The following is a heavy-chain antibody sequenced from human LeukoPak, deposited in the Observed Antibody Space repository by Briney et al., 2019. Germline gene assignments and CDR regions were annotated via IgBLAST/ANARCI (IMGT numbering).Heavy chain of an antibody. CDR2: VNTATGNT. CDR3: ARVWGPTPIHYFDY. Sequence: ASVKVSCKTSGYIFTIYDINWLRQAPGQGPEWMGWVNTATGNTGYAQKFQGRVSMTRDTSRTTAYMELRSLTSEDTAVYFCARVWGPTPIHYFDYWGQGSLVTVSP. CDR1: GYIFTIYD. J-gene: IGHJ4*02. V-gene: IGHV1-8*01. D-gene: IGHD3-16*01.